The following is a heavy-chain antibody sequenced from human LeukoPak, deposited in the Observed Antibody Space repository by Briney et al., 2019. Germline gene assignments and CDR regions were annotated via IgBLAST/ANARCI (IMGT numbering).Heavy chain of an antibody. CDR2: IGTTSGDI. CDR1: GFTFTSYG. CDR3: AKGYCSSTSCYFDY. D-gene: IGHD2-2*01. Sequence: PGGSLRLSCAASGFTFTSYGFNWVRQAPGKGLEWVSYIGTTSGDIFYAESVKGRFTISRDNAKNSLYLQMNSLRAEDMALYYCAKGYCSSTSCYFDYWGQGTLVTVSS. J-gene: IGHJ4*02. V-gene: IGHV3-21*04.